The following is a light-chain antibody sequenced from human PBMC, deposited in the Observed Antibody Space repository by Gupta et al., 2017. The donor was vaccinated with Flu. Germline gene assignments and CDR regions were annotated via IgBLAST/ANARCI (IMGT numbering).Light chain of an antibody. CDR2: KTS. CDR3: QQYKSYSLT. J-gene: IGKJ4*01. CDR1: QSISSW. Sequence: GDRVTITCRASQSISSWLAWYQQKPGKAPKLLIYKTSSLESGVPSRFSGSGSGTEFTLTISSLQTDDFATYYCQQYKSYSLTFGGGTKVEIE. V-gene: IGKV1-5*03.